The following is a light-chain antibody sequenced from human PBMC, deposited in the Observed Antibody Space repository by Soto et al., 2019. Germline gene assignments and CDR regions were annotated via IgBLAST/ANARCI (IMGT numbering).Light chain of an antibody. CDR3: QHYNNWPRT. Sequence: EIVMTQSPATLSVSPGERATLSCRASQSVSRNLAWYQQKPGQAPRLLIYGASTRATGIPARFSGSGSGTEFTLSISRLQSEDFAVYYCQHYNNWPRTFGPGTKVEI. V-gene: IGKV3-15*01. J-gene: IGKJ1*01. CDR1: QSVSRN. CDR2: GAS.